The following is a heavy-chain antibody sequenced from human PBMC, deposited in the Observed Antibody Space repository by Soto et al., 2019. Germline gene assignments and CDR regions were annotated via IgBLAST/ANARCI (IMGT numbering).Heavy chain of an antibody. Sequence: GGSLRLSCAASGFTFSSYGMHWVRQAPGKGLEWVAVISYDGSNKYYADSVKGRFTISRDNSKNTLYLQMNSLRAEDTAVYYCANVGGFSSTSCLYGMDVWGQGTTVTVSS. V-gene: IGHV3-30*18. J-gene: IGHJ6*02. CDR1: GFTFSSYG. CDR2: ISYDGSNK. CDR3: ANVGGFSSTSCLYGMDV. D-gene: IGHD2-2*01.